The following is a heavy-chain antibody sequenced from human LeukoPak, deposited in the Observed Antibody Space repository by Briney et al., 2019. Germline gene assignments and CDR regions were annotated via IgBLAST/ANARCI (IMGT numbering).Heavy chain of an antibody. Sequence: PGGTLRLSCAASGFTFSSSAMSWVRQAPGKGLEWVSVIYSGGSTYYADSVKGRFTISRDNSKNTLYLQMNSLRAEDTAVYYCARVVDGDYELDYWGQGTLVTVSS. CDR1: GFTFSSSA. J-gene: IGHJ4*02. D-gene: IGHD4-17*01. V-gene: IGHV3-53*01. CDR3: ARVVDGDYELDY. CDR2: IYSGGST.